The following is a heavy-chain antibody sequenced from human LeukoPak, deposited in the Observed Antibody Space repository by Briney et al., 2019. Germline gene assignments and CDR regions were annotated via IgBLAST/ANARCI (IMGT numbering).Heavy chain of an antibody. CDR3: ARDAWRRAFNYGMDV. V-gene: IGHV3-9*01. CDR1: GFTFDDYA. Sequence: PGRSLRLSCAASGFTFDDYAMHWVRQAPGKGLEWVAGISWSSGNIGYADSVKGRFTISRDNAENSLHLEMNSLRHDDTAVYFCARDAWRRAFNYGMDVWGQGTTVAVSS. J-gene: IGHJ6*02. D-gene: IGHD5-12*01. CDR2: ISWSSGNI.